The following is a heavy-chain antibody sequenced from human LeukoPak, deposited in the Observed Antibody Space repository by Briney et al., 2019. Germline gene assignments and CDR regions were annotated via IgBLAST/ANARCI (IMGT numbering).Heavy chain of an antibody. CDR2: IYYSGST. CDR1: GGSICSSSYY. V-gene: IGHV4-39*07. Sequence: PSETLSLTCTVSGGSICSSSYYWGWIRQPPGKGLEWIGSIYYSGSTYYNPSLKSRVTISVDTSKNQFSLKLSSVTAADTAVYYCARGPSATGIDYWGQGTLVTVSS. CDR3: ARGPSATGIDY. D-gene: IGHD7-27*01. J-gene: IGHJ4*02.